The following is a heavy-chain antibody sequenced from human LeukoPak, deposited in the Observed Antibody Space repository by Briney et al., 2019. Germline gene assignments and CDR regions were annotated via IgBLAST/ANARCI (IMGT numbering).Heavy chain of an antibody. CDR2: INAGNGNT. Sequence: ASVKVSCKASGYTFTSYAMHWVRQAPGQRLEWMGWINAGNGNTKYSQKFQGRVTITRDTSASTAYMELSSLRSEDTAVYYCARDVDYYGSGSHFDYWGQGTLVTVSS. V-gene: IGHV1-3*01. J-gene: IGHJ4*02. D-gene: IGHD3-10*01. CDR1: GYTFTSYA. CDR3: ARDVDYYGSGSHFDY.